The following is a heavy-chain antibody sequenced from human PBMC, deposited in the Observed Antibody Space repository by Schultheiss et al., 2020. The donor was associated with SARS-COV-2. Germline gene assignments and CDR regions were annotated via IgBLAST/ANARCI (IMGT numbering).Heavy chain of an antibody. CDR1: GFPLSTYW. Sequence: GGSLRLSCAASGFPLSTYWMAWVRQAPGKGLEWVANIKQDGRVIKYLDSVRGRFTTSRDNAKNSVYLQMDTLRVEDTAVYYCARGSGWVPDYWGQGTLVTVSS. V-gene: IGHV3-7*03. CDR3: ARGSGWVPDY. CDR2: IKQDGRVI. J-gene: IGHJ4*02. D-gene: IGHD6-19*01.